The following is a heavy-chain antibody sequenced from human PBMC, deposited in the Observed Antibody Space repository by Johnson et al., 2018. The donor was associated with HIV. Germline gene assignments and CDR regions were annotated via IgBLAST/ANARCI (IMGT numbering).Heavy chain of an antibody. Sequence: VQLVESGGGLVHPGGSLRLSCAASGFTVSSNYMSWVRQAPGKGLEWVSVIYSGGSTYYADSVKGRFTISRDTSKNTLHLQMNSLKTEDTAVYYCATTYALWFGELYVLGDAFDIWGQGTMVTVSS. CDR1: GFTVSSNY. CDR3: ATTYALWFGELYVLGDAFDI. CDR2: IYSGGST. V-gene: IGHV3-66*01. J-gene: IGHJ3*02. D-gene: IGHD3-10*01.